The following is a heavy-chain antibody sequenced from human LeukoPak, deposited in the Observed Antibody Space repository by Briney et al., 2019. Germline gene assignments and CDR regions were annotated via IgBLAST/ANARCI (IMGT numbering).Heavy chain of an antibody. CDR2: MNPNSGNT. V-gene: IGHV1-8*01. J-gene: IGHJ6*02. CDR1: GYTFTSYD. CDR3: ARLPLRYFDWLLSRGPYYYYGMDV. Sequence: ASVKVSCKAPGYTFTSYDINWVRQATGQGLEWMGWMNPNSGNTGYAQKFQGRVTMTRNTSISTAYMELSSLRSEDTAVYYCARLPLRYFDWLLSRGPYYYYGMDVWGQGTTVTVSS. D-gene: IGHD3-9*01.